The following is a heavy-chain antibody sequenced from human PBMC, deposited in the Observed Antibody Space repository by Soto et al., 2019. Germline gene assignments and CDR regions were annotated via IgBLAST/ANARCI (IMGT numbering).Heavy chain of an antibody. CDR3: ASSLGXSXXXGCLHYYFDY. J-gene: IGHJ4*02. V-gene: IGHV3-72*01. D-gene: IGHD5-12*01. Sequence: EVQLVESGGGLVQPGGSLRLSCAASGFTFSDHYMDWVRQAPGKGLEWVGRTRNKANSYNTEYAASVKGRFIISRDDSKNSLYLQMNSXKTEDTAVYYCASSLGXSXXXGCLHYYFDYWGQGTLVTVSS. CDR2: TRNKANSYNT. CDR1: GFTFSDHY.